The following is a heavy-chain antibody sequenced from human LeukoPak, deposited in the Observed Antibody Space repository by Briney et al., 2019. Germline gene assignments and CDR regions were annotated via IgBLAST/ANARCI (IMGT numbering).Heavy chain of an antibody. V-gene: IGHV3-21*01. J-gene: IGHJ4*02. D-gene: IGHD6-19*01. CDR1: GFTFSSYS. CDR2: IGSSSSYI. CDR3: ARAYPTPSGWYHFPFDY. Sequence: GGSLRLSCAASGFTFSSYSMNWVRQAPGKGLEWVSSIGSSSSYIYYADSVKGRFTISRDNAKNSLYPQMNSLRAEDTAVYYCARAYPTPSGWYHFPFDYWGQGTLVTVSS.